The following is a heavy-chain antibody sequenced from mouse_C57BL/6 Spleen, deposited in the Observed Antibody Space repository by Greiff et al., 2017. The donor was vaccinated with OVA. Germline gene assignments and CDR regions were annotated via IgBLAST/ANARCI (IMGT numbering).Heavy chain of an antibody. J-gene: IGHJ1*03. CDR2: ISSGGDYT. Sequence: EVKLMESGAGLVKPGGSLKLSCAASGFTFSSYAMSWVRQTPEKRLEWVAYISSGGDYTYYADTVKGRFTISRDNARNTLYLQMSSLKSEDTAMYYCTIEVGRYFDVWGTGTTVTVSS. V-gene: IGHV5-9-1*02. D-gene: IGHD4-1*01. CDR1: GFTFSSYA. CDR3: TIEVGRYFDV.